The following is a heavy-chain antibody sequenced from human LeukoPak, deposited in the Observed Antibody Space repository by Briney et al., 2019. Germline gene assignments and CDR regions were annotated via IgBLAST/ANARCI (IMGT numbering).Heavy chain of an antibody. CDR3: ARDRGRLFDY. CDR2: ISSSSSYI. D-gene: IGHD3-3*01. V-gene: IGHV3-21*01. J-gene: IGHJ4*02. Sequence: PAGSLSLSCTASAFTFSSYSMNWVRQAPGKGLEWVSSISSSSSYIYYADSVKGRFTISRDNAENSLYLLMNSLRAEETAVYYSARDRGRLFDYWGQGTLVTVSS. CDR1: AFTFSSYS.